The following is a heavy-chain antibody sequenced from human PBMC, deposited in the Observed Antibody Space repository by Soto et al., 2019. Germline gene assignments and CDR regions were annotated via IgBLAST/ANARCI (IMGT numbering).Heavy chain of an antibody. CDR2: INPSGGST. CDR3: ASGNWNYVGYFQH. D-gene: IGHD1-7*01. V-gene: IGHV1-46*03. CDR1: GYTFTSHY. J-gene: IGHJ1*01. Sequence: GASVKVSCKASGYTFTSHYMHWVRQAPGQRLEWMGIINPSGGSTSYTQKLQGRVTMTRDTSTSTVYMELSSLRSEDTAVYYCASGNWNYVGYFQHWGQGTLVTVSS.